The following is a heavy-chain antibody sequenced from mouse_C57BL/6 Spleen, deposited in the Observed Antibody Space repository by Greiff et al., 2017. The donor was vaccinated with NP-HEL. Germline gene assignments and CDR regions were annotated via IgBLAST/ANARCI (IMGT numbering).Heavy chain of an antibody. Sequence: EVQLQQSGPVLVKPGASVKMSCKASAYTFTDYYMNWVKQSHGKSLEWIGVINPYNGGTSYNQKFKGKATLTVDKSSSTAYMELNSLTSEDSAVHYCARSEGYDAMDYWGQGTSVTVSS. V-gene: IGHV1-19*01. CDR1: AYTFTDYY. CDR2: INPYNGGT. J-gene: IGHJ4*01. CDR3: ARSEGYDAMDY.